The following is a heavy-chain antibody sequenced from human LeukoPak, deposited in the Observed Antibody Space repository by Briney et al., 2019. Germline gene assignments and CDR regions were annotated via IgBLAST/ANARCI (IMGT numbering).Heavy chain of an antibody. CDR1: GFTFSSYA. D-gene: IGHD2-2*01. CDR2: ISGSGGST. Sequence: GGSLRLSCAASGFTFSSYAMSWVRQAPGKGLEWVSAISGSGGSTYYADSVKGRFTISRDNSKNTLYLQMNSLRAEDTAVYYCARDRYQLLPDTYYYYGMDVWGQGTTVTVSS. CDR3: ARDRYQLLPDTYYYYGMDV. J-gene: IGHJ6*02. V-gene: IGHV3-23*01.